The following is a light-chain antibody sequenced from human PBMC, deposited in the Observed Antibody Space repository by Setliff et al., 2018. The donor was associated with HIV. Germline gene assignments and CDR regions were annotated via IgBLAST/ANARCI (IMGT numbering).Light chain of an antibody. J-gene: IGLJ3*02. CDR1: NSNIGTDY. CDR2: DND. V-gene: IGLV1-51*01. CDR3: GAWDRSLRAGV. Sequence: VLTQPPAVSAAPGQKVTIFCSGSNSNIGTDYVSWYQHLPGTAPKLLIYDNDKRPSGIPDRFSGSKSGTSATLGITGLQTGDEGDYYCGAWDRSLRAGVFGGGTKVTVL.